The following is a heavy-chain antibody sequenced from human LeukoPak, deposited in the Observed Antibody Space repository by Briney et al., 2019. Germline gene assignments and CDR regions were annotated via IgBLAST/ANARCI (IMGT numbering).Heavy chain of an antibody. V-gene: IGHV3-30-3*01. CDR3: ARDRYYDSSGYHTSAEYFQH. Sequence: GGSLRLSCAASGFTFSSYAMHWVRQAPGKGLEWVAVISYDGSNKYYADSVKGRFTISRDNSKNTLYLQMNSLRAEDTAVYYCARDRYYDSSGYHTSAEYFQHWGQGTLVTVSS. CDR1: GFTFSSYA. CDR2: ISYDGSNK. D-gene: IGHD3-22*01. J-gene: IGHJ1*01.